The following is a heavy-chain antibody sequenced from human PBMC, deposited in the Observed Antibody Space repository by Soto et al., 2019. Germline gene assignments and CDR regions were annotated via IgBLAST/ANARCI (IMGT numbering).Heavy chain of an antibody. V-gene: IGHV3-23*01. CDR3: AKGVVRYDILTDCYGYWFDP. J-gene: IGHJ5*02. D-gene: IGHD3-9*01. CDR1: GFTFSSYA. Sequence: EVQLLESGGGLVQPGGSRRLSCAASGFTFSSYAMSWVRQAPGKGLEWVSAISGSGGSTYYADSVKGRFTISRDNSINKLYVQLNKLRAEDTSVYKCAKGVVRYDILTDCYGYWFDPWGQGTLVTVAS. CDR2: ISGSGGST.